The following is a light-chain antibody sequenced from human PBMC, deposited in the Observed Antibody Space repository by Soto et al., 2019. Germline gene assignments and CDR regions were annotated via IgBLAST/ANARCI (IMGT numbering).Light chain of an antibody. CDR1: QSVSSN. V-gene: IGKV3-15*01. Sequence: EIVMTQSPATLSVSPGERATLSCRASQSVSSNLAWYQQKPRQAPRLLIYGASTRATGIPATFSGSGSGTEFTLTISSLQSEDFAVYFCQQYNSWPLTFGQGTKVEIK. J-gene: IGKJ1*01. CDR2: GAS. CDR3: QQYNSWPLT.